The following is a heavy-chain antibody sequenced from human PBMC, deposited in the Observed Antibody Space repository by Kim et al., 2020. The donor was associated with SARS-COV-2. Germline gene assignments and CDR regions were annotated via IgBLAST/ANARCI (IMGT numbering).Heavy chain of an antibody. CDR1: GGSISSGDYY. D-gene: IGHD3-22*01. Sequence: SETLSLTCTVSGGSISSGDYYWSWIRQPPGKGLEWICYIYYSGSTYSNPSLKSRVTISVDTSKNQFSLKLSSVTAADTAVYYCARVDSSGYSPGDYYYGMDVWGQGTTVTVFS. CDR2: IYYSGST. J-gene: IGHJ6*02. V-gene: IGHV4-30-4*01. CDR3: ARVDSSGYSPGDYYYGMDV.